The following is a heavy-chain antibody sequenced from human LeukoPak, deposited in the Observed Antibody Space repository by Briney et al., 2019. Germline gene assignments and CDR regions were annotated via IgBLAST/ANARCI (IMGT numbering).Heavy chain of an antibody. CDR1: GGIFDNYV. Sequence: GASVKVSCKASGGIFDNYVITWVRQVPGQGFEWMGRIMSIVAVTNYAQKLQGRVTITVDKSTFTAYMELSGLSSEDTAVYYCASGKGYGDPTYWGQGTLVTVSS. V-gene: IGHV1-69*04. CDR3: ASGKGYGDPTY. D-gene: IGHD4-17*01. J-gene: IGHJ4*02. CDR2: IMSIVAVT.